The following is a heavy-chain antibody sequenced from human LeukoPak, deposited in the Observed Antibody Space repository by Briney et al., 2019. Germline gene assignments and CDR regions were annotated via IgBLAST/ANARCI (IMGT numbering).Heavy chain of an antibody. D-gene: IGHD4-11*01. CDR1: GFTVSSND. CDR2: MNEDGSEK. J-gene: IGHJ4*02. Sequence: QPGGSLRLSCAASGFTVSSNDMSWVRQAPGKGLEWVANMNEDGSEKNYVDSVKGRFTISRDNAQDSLYLQMNSLRAEDTAVYYCARDRGYSNFDYWGQGTLLTVSS. V-gene: IGHV3-7*01. CDR3: ARDRGYSNFDY.